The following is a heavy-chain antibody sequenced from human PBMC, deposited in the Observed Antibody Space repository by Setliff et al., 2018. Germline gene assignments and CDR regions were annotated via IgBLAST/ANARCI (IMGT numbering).Heavy chain of an antibody. D-gene: IGHD1-26*01. CDR3: AREHVSGHSEY. CDR1: GYTFTNYW. V-gene: IGHV5-51*01. CDR2: VYPGDSDT. J-gene: IGHJ4*02. Sequence: PGESLKISCKGSGYTFTNYWIAWVRQKPGKGLEWMGIVYPGDSDTQYSPSFQGQVTFSSDKSINTAYLHLSSLKASDTAMYYCAREHVSGHSEYWGQGTLVTVSS.